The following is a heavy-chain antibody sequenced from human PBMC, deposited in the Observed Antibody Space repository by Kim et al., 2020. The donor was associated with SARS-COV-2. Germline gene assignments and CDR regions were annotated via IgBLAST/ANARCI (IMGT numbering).Heavy chain of an antibody. CDR2: T. D-gene: IGHD3-22*01. Sequence: TNYHPSLKGRATISVDTSKNQFSLRLNSVTAADTAVYFCVRGGYYRFHFDYWGQGTLVTVSS. J-gene: IGHJ4*02. V-gene: IGHV4-61*02. CDR3: VRGGYYRFHFDY.